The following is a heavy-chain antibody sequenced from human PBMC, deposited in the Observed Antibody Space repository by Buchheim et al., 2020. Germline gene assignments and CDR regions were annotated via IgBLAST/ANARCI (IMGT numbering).Heavy chain of an antibody. CDR3: AELDVY. Sequence: EVQLVASGGGLVQPGESLRLSCAASGFTFTASWMAWVRQAPGRGLEWVATINGDGSQLYYEDSVKGRFTISRDNGKESLYLQMNSLRVDDTAVYYCAELDVYWGQGTL. D-gene: IGHD1-7*01. CDR1: GFTFTASW. CDR2: INGDGSQL. V-gene: IGHV3-7*01. J-gene: IGHJ4*02.